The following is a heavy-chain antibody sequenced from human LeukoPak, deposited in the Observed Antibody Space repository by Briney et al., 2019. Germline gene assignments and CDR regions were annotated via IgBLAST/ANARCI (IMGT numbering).Heavy chain of an antibody. CDR2: IKQDESEI. CDR3: VRPLLFIRGLGDN. CDR1: GFIFSDYW. J-gene: IGHJ4*02. Sequence: PGGSLRLSCAASGFIFSDYWMSWVRQAPGKGLEWVANIKQDESEIFYVDSVKGRFTISRDNAKNSLYLEMGSLRAEDTAVYYYVRPLLFIRGLGDNWGQGTLVTVSS. V-gene: IGHV3-7*01. D-gene: IGHD3-10*01.